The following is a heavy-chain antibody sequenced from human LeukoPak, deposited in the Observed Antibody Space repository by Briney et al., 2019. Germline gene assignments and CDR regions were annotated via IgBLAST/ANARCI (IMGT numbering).Heavy chain of an antibody. J-gene: IGHJ6*02. Sequence: PSETLSLTCTVSGGSISSYYWSWIRQPPGKGLEWIGYIYYSGSTNYNPSLKSRVTISVDTSKNQFSLKLSSVTAADTAVYYCARETDHYYYGMDVWGQGTTVTVSS. V-gene: IGHV4-59*01. CDR3: ARETDHYYYGMDV. CDR1: GGSISSYY. CDR2: IYYSGST.